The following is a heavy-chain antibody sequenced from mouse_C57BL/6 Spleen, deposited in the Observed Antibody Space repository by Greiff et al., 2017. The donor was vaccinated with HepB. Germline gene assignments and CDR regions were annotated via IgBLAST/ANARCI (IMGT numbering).Heavy chain of an antibody. CDR3: AKPYSNSAWFAY. J-gene: IGHJ3*01. D-gene: IGHD2-5*01. CDR2: ISSCGSYT. Sequence: EVQRVESGGDLVKPGGSLKLSCAASGFTFSSYGMSWVRQTPDKRLEWVATISSCGSYTYYPDSVKGRVTISRDNAKNTLYLHMSSLKSEDTAMYYCAKPYSNSAWFAYWGQGTLVTVSA. V-gene: IGHV5-6*01. CDR1: GFTFSSYG.